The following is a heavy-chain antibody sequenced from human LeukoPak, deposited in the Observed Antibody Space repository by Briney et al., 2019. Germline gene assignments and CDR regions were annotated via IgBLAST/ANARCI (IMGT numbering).Heavy chain of an antibody. D-gene: IGHD5-24*01. Sequence: SETLSLTCTVSGGSISSSSYYWGWIRQPPGKGLEWIGSIYYSGSTYYNPSLKSRVTMSVDTSKNQFSLKLSSVTAADTAVYYCARDQSRDGYDYWGQGTLVTVSS. CDR3: ARDQSRDGYDY. CDR2: IYYSGST. V-gene: IGHV4-39*07. CDR1: GGSISSSSYY. J-gene: IGHJ4*02.